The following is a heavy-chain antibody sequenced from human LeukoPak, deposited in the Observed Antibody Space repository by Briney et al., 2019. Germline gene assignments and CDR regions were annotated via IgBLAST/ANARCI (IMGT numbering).Heavy chain of an antibody. CDR1: GFTFSSYA. CDR3: ARDYSSSFFDY. J-gene: IGHJ4*02. V-gene: IGHV3-30*04. Sequence: GRSLRLSCAAFGFTFSSYAMHWVRQAPGKGLEWVAVISYDGSNKYYADSVKSRFTISRDNSKNTLYPQMNSLRAEDTAVYYCARDYSSSFFDYWGQGTLVTVSS. CDR2: ISYDGSNK. D-gene: IGHD6-13*01.